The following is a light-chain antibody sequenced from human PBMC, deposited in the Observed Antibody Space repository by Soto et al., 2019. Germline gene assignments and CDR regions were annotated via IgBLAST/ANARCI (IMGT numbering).Light chain of an antibody. CDR3: SSYTSGRTLYL. J-gene: IGLJ1*01. CDR2: EVT. CDR1: SSDVGGYKY. V-gene: IGLV2-14*01. Sequence: QSVLTQPASVSGSPGQSITISCIGTSSDVGGYKYVSWYQQRPGNAPKLVSYEVTNRPSGVSTRFSGSKSGNTASLTISVLEADDEANYYCSSYTSGRTLYLFGSGTKVTVL.